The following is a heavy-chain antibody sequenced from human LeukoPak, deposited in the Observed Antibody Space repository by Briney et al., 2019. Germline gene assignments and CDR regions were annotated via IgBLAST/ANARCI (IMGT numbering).Heavy chain of an antibody. Sequence: PSETLSLTCTVSGGSISTYYWSWIRQPPGKGLEWIGYIYYSGSTNYNPSLKSRVTISVDTSKNQFSLKLSSVTAADTAVYYCARVSGYDWESFYDYWGQGTLVTVSS. D-gene: IGHD5-12*01. V-gene: IGHV4-59*01. CDR3: ARVSGYDWESFYDY. CDR2: IYYSGST. J-gene: IGHJ4*02. CDR1: GGSISTYY.